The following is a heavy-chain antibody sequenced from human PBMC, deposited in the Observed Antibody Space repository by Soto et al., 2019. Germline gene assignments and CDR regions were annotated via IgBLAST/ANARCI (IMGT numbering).Heavy chain of an antibody. Sequence: GSLRLSCAASGFIFENFGMSWARQAPGKGLEWISSISGSGFKKYYADSVKGRFTISRDNSKSTVYLELNNLSAEDTAVYHCAKNQGVELVPLATVDWFDPWGQGSVVTVSS. CDR2: ISGSGFKK. D-gene: IGHD1-26*01. V-gene: IGHV3-23*01. CDR3: AKNQGVELVPLATVDWFDP. J-gene: IGHJ5*02. CDR1: GFIFENFG.